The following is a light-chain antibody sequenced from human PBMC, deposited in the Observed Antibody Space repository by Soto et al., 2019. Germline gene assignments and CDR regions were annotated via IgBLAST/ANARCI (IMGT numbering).Light chain of an antibody. J-gene: IGKJ1*01. CDR3: QQSYSTLWS. V-gene: IGKV1-39*01. Sequence: ITLTKSPSSLSASVGDRVSITCRASQGISNFLAWYQQKPGKAPKLLIFAASSLQSGVPSRFSGSGSGTDFTLTISGLQPEDVGTYYCQQSYSTLWSFGQGTKVDI. CDR1: QGISNF. CDR2: AAS.